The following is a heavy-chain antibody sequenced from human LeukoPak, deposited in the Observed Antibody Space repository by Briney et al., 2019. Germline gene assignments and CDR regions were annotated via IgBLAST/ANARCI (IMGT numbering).Heavy chain of an antibody. V-gene: IGHV3-30*18. CDR1: EFTFSNYG. CDR2: ISKDGSTK. J-gene: IGHJ2*01. Sequence: GRSLRLSCEASEFTFSNYGMHWVRQAPGKGLEWAAVISKDGSTKIYSAAVKGRFTIYRDNSRNTMYLQMNSLRPEDTAVYFCAKEYSSGWSYWYFDLWGRGTLVTVSA. CDR3: AKEYSSGWSYWYFDL. D-gene: IGHD6-19*01.